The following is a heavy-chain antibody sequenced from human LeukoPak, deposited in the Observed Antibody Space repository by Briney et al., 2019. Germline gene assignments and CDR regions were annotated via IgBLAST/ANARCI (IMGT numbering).Heavy chain of an antibody. J-gene: IGHJ6*02. CDR2: ISFDGSFE. D-gene: IGHD2-21*02. V-gene: IGHV3-30*18. CDR1: GFTVSSNY. CDR3: AKDIDLGYSGDYVYYGMEV. Sequence: HAGGSLRLSCAASGFTVSSNYMSWVRQAPGKGLEWVAVISFDGSFEYYADSVKGRFTISRDNSKDTLNLQMNSLSTEDTAVYYCAKDIDLGYSGDYVYYGMEVWGQGTTVTVSS.